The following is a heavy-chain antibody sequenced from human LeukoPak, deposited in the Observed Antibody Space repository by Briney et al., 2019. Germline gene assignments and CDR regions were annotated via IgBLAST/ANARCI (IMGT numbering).Heavy chain of an antibody. Sequence: SETLSLTCTVSGGSVSSYYWSWIRQPPGKGREWSGYIYYSGSTNYTPSLKSRVTISVDTSKNQLSLKLSSVTAADTAVYYCARDPYSGYGLDYWGQGTLVTVSS. CDR1: GGSVSSYY. CDR3: ARDPYSGYGLDY. J-gene: IGHJ4*02. CDR2: IYYSGST. V-gene: IGHV4-59*02. D-gene: IGHD5-12*01.